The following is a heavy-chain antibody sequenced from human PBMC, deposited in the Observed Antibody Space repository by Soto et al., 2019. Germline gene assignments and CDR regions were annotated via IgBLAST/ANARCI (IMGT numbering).Heavy chain of an antibody. D-gene: IGHD3-16*01. J-gene: IGHJ4*02. V-gene: IGHV1-18*01. CDR1: GYTFTSYG. Sequence: QVQLVQSGAEVKKPGASVKVSCKASGYTFTSYGISWVRQAPGQGLEWMGWISAYNGNTNYAQKLQGRVTMTTDTSTTEDYVELSCLRYHVTPVYYSASDWHVAPYYWGQGTMVTVSS. CDR2: ISAYNGNT. CDR3: ASDWHVAPYY.